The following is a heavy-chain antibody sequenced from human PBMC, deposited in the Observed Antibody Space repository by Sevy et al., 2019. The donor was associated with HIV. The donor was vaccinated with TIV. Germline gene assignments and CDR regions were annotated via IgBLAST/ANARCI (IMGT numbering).Heavy chain of an antibody. CDR3: ARDRGFSSTSEYGMDV. CDR2: IIPIFGTA. J-gene: IGHJ6*02. Sequence: ASVKVSCKASGGTFSKYAITWVRQAPGQGLEWMGGIIPIFGTANYAQKFQGRVTITADESTVTAYMELSSLRSEDTAVYYCARDRGFSSTSEYGMDVWGQGTTVTVSS. D-gene: IGHD2-2*01. CDR1: GGTFSKYA. V-gene: IGHV1-69*13.